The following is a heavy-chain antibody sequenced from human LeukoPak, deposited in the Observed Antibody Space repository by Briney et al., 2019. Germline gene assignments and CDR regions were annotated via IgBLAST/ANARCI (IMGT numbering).Heavy chain of an antibody. CDR2: IMPIFGTA. CDR1: GGTFSSYA. V-gene: IGHV1-69*06. D-gene: IGHD3-22*01. CDR3: ARARPYYYDSSGYFYDAFDI. Sequence: SVKVSGKASGGTFSSYAISWVRQAPGQGLEWMGGIMPIFGTANYAQKFQGRVTITADKSTSTAYMELSSLRSEDTAVYYCARARPYYYDSSGYFYDAFDIWGQGTMVTVSS. J-gene: IGHJ3*02.